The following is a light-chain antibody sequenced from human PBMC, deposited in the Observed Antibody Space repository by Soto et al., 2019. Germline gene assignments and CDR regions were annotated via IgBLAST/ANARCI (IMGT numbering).Light chain of an antibody. V-gene: IGKV3-15*01. Sequence: EIVMTQSPATLSVSPGERATLTCRASQSVRSNLAWYQQKPGQAPRLLIYGASTRATGIPARFSGSGSGTEFTLTISSLQSEDFAVYYCQQYNTWPLFFAPGTKVDIK. CDR2: GAS. J-gene: IGKJ3*01. CDR3: QQYNTWPLF. CDR1: QSVRSN.